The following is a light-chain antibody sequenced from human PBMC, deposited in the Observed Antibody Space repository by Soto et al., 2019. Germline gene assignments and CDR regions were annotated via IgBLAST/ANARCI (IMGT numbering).Light chain of an antibody. Sequence: DIVLTQSPESLAVSLGERATINCESSQRVLYSSNNKNYVAWYQHKPGQPPRLLIYWASTRESGVPDRFSGSGSGTYFTLTISSLQAEDVAVYYCQQYYSNPITFGQGTRLEIK. CDR1: QRVLYSSNNKNY. J-gene: IGKJ5*01. CDR3: QQYYSNPIT. V-gene: IGKV4-1*01. CDR2: WAS.